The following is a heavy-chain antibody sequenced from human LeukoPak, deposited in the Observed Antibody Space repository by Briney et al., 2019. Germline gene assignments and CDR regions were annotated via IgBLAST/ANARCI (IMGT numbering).Heavy chain of an antibody. J-gene: IGHJ5*02. V-gene: IGHV4-39*01. CDR2: IYYSGST. D-gene: IGHD5-12*01. Sequence: SETLSLTCTVSGGSISSSSYYWGWIRQPPGKGLEWIGSIYYSGSTYYNPSLKSRVTISVDTSKNQFSLKLSSVTAADTAVYYCARQVWVATTVNWFDPWGQGTLVIVSS. CDR1: GGSISSSSYY. CDR3: ARQVWVATTVNWFDP.